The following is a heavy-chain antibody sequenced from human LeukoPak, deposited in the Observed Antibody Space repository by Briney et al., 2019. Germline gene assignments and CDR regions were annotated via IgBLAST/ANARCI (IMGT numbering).Heavy chain of an antibody. J-gene: IGHJ4*02. CDR2: IYTSGST. CDR1: GGSISSYY. CDR3: ARENTDHPYYDF. V-gene: IGHV4-4*07. Sequence: SETLSLTCSVSGGSISSYYWSWIRQPAGKGLEWIGRIYTSGSTKYNHSLKSRVTMSVDTYKNEFSLTLNSVTAADTAVYYCARENTDHPYYDFWGQGTLVTVSS. D-gene: IGHD1-14*01.